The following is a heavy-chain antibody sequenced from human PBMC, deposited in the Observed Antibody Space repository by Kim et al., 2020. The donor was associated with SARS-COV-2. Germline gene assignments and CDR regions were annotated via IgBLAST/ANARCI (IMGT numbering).Heavy chain of an antibody. CDR1: GFTFSDYY. J-gene: IGHJ6*02. D-gene: IGHD2-15*01. CDR2: ISSSGSTI. V-gene: IGHV3-11*01. CDR3: ARDRRTYCSGGSCYATYYYYYGMDV. Sequence: GGSLRLSCAASGFTFSDYYMSWIRQAPGKGLEWVSYISSSGSTIYYADSVKGRFTISRDNAKNSLYLQMNSLRAEDTAVYYCARDRRTYCSGGSCYATYYYYYGMDVWGQGTTVTVSS.